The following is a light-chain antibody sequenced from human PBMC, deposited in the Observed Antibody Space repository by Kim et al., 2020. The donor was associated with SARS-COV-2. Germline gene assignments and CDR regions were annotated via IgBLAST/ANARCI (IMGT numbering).Light chain of an antibody. CDR2: DAS. CDR1: QSVSNK. Sequence: EIVVTQSPATLSVSPGESATLLCRASQSVSNKVAWHQQKPGQAPRLLIYDASTRATGIPARFTGSGSGTEFTLTINSLQSEDFAVYHCQQYNKWPVSFGQGTRLEIK. J-gene: IGKJ5*01. CDR3: QQYNKWPVS. V-gene: IGKV3-15*01.